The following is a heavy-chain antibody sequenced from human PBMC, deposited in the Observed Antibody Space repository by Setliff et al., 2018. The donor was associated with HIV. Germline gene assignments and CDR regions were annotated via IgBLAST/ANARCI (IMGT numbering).Heavy chain of an antibody. V-gene: IGHV5-51*01. CDR3: ARLSVVTATRIYYFDY. Sequence: PGESLKISYKGSGYSFTNYWIGWVRQMPGKGLEWMGIIYPGDSDTRYSPSFQGQVTISADKSISTAYLQWSSLKASDTAMYYCARLSVVTATRIYYFDYWGQGTLVTVSS. CDR1: GYSFTNYW. D-gene: IGHD2-21*02. J-gene: IGHJ4*02. CDR2: IYPGDSDT.